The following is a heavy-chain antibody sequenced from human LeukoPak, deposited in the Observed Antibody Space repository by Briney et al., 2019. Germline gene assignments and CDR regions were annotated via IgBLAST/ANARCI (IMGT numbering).Heavy chain of an antibody. V-gene: IGHV1-69*04. CDR2: IIPILGIA. CDR3: ARGEEAAGPDY. Sequence: GASVKVSCKASGGTFSSYAISWVRQAPGQGLEWMGRIIPILGIANYAQKFQGRVTITADKSTSTAYMELSSLRSDDTAVYYCARGEEAAGPDYWGQGTLVTVSS. J-gene: IGHJ4*02. CDR1: GGTFSSYA. D-gene: IGHD6-13*01.